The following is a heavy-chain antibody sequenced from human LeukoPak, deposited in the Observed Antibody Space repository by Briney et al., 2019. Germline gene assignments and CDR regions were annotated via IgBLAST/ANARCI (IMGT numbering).Heavy chain of an antibody. CDR1: GYTLTSYY. J-gene: IGHJ3*02. V-gene: IGHV1-46*01. CDR3: ATATEFRAGTAMVMGNGFGAFDI. Sequence: ASVKLSCKASGYTLTSYYMHWVRQAPGQGLEWMAIISPRGGSTFYAQKFQGRVTMTRDMSTSTVYMELSSLSSEDTAVYYCATATEFRAGTAMVMGNGFGAFDIWGQGTMVTVSS. CDR2: ISPRGGST. D-gene: IGHD5-18*01.